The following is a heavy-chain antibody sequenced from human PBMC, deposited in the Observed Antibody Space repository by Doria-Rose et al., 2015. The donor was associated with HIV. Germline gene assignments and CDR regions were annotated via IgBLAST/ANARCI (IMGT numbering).Heavy chain of an antibody. D-gene: IGHD3-3*01. CDR2: IIPVLGIR. J-gene: IGHJ4*02. V-gene: IGHV1-69*02. Sequence: MGRIIPVLGIRNYAQKFQGRVTITADESTSTAYIELSNLRSEDTAVYYCATTWSGYYLDYWGQGTLVTVSS. CDR3: ATTWSGYYLDY.